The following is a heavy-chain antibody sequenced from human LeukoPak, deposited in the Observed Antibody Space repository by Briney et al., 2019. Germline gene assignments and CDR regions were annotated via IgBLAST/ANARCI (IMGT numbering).Heavy chain of an antibody. V-gene: IGHV3-48*01. CDR3: ARGPYSSSWYPYYFDY. Sequence: GGSLRLSCAASGFTFSSYSMNWVRQAPGKGLEWVSYISSSSSTIYYADSVKGRFTISRDNAKNSLYLQMNSLRAEDTAVYYCARGPYSSSWYPYYFDYWGQGTLVTVSS. CDR2: ISSSSSTI. J-gene: IGHJ4*02. CDR1: GFTFSSYS. D-gene: IGHD6-13*01.